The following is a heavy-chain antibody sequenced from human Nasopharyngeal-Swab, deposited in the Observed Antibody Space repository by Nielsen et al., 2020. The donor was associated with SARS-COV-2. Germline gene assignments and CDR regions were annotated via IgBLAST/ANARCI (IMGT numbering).Heavy chain of an antibody. J-gene: IGHJ4*02. CDR3: ARDSGDGYADY. CDR1: GFSFSNSG. V-gene: IGHV3-48*02. CDR2: ITGGFTTK. D-gene: IGHD5-24*01. Sequence: GGSLRLSCAASGFSFSNSGMIWVRQAPGKGLQWVAYITGGFTTKNYADSVKGRFTISRDIAKNSLYLQMSSLRDDDTAVYYCARDSGDGYADYWGQGTLVTVS.